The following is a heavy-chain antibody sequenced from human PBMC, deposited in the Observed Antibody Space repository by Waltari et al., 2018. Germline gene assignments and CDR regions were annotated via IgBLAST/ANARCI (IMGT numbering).Heavy chain of an antibody. CDR1: GFIFSSYS. D-gene: IGHD5-18*01. Sequence: EVQLLESGGGLVQPGGSLRLSCGASGFIFSSYSMSWVSQAPGKGLEWVSAIHGSGSSTYYADSVKGRFTISRDNSKNTLYLQMNSLRTEDTAIYYCARRFSYGSNWYFDLWGRGTLATVSS. CDR3: ARRFSYGSNWYFDL. CDR2: IHGSGSST. V-gene: IGHV3-23*01. J-gene: IGHJ2*01.